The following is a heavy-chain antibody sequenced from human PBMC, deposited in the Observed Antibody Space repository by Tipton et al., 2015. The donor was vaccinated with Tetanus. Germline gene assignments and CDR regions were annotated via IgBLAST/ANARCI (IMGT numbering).Heavy chain of an antibody. D-gene: IGHD6-19*01. J-gene: IGHJ6*02. CDR2: ISGSGVNT. V-gene: IGHV3-23*01. CDR1: GFSFDKYG. Sequence: SLRLSCAASGFSFDKYGMSWVRQAPGEGLEWVSAISGSGVNTHYADSAKGRFTISRDNSKNTLYLQMDSLRVEDTAVYFCAKVKRQWLIYYSGLDVWGQGTTVTVSS. CDR3: AKVKRQWLIYYSGLDV.